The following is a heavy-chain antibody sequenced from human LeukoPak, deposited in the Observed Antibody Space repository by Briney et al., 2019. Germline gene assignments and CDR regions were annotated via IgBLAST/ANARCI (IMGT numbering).Heavy chain of an antibody. CDR3: ARGRGVHDSHTYDYFDY. Sequence: ASVKVSCTASGYTFTSYYIHWLRQAPGQGLDWMGIINPSGGSTTYAQKFQGSRLTLTRDTSTSTVYMELSSLRSEDTAVYYCARGRGVHDSHTYDYFDYWGQGSLVTVSS. CDR2: INPSGGST. D-gene: IGHD3-22*01. CDR1: GYTFTSYY. J-gene: IGHJ4*02. V-gene: IGHV1-46*01.